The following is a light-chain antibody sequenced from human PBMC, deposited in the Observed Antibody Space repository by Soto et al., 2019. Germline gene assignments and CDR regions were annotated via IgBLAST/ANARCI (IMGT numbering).Light chain of an antibody. CDR1: QNIVNN. J-gene: IGKJ3*01. CDR2: GAS. Sequence: EIVMTQSPATLSVSPGERVNLSCRASQNIVNNLAWYQQKPCQGPWLLIYGASTSATGVPARFSGSGSGTEFTLTISSLQSEDFALYYCQQYYSWPLTFGPGTNLDVK. CDR3: QQYYSWPLT. V-gene: IGKV3-15*01.